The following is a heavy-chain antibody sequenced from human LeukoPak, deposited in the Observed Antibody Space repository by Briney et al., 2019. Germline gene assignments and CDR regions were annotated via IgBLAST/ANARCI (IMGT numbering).Heavy chain of an antibody. CDR1: GFTFSSYA. Sequence: GVSLRLSCAASGFTFSSYAMTWVREAPGKGLERVSAISHIGGITDYSGSVKGRFTISRDNSKNTLYLQMNSLRAEDTAVYYCAKVGQDYVWGSYRPTGYFDYWGQGTLVTVSS. J-gene: IGHJ4*02. V-gene: IGHV3-23*01. D-gene: IGHD3-16*02. CDR3: AKVGQDYVWGSYRPTGYFDY. CDR2: ISHIGGIT.